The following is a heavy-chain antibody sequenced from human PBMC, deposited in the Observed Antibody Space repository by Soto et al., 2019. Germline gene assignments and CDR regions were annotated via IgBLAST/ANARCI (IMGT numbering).Heavy chain of an antibody. D-gene: IGHD3-10*01. Sequence: SETLSLTCTVCGGSIISYYWSWILQPPGKGLEWIGYIYYSGSTNYNPPLKSRVTISVDTSKNQFSLKLSSVTAADTAVYYCARAKKPVESYYYCLLCYYAYYYYYLDVWGKGTTVTVXS. CDR3: ARAKKPVESYYYCLLCYYAYYYYYLDV. CDR1: GGSIISYY. CDR2: IYYSGST. V-gene: IGHV4-59*01. J-gene: IGHJ6*03.